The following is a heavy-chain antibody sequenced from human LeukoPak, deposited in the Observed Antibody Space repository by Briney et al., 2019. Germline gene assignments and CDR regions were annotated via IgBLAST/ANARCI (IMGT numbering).Heavy chain of an antibody. V-gene: IGHV1-2*02. Sequence: ASVKVSCKASGYTFTGYYMHWVRQAPGQGLEWMGWINPNSGGTNYAQKFQGRVTMTRDTSISTAYMELSRLRSDDTAVCYCAREERLYCSGGSCYVYWGQGTLVTVSS. CDR3: AREERLYCSGGSCYVY. J-gene: IGHJ4*02. CDR1: GYTFTGYY. D-gene: IGHD2-15*01. CDR2: INPNSGGT.